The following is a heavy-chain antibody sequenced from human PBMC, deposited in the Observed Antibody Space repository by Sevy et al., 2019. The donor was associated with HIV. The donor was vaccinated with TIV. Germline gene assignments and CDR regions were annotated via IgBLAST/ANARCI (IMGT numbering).Heavy chain of an antibody. CDR3: ARVSATLAGKPHFDF. V-gene: IGHV4-61*01. J-gene: IGHJ4*02. D-gene: IGHD6-19*01. Sequence: SETLSLTCSVSRVSVSSDHYYWTWIRQPPGKGLEWIGYMYSSRSTNYNSSLKSRVTISVDTSKNQFSLKLTSVTAADTAVYYCARVSATLAGKPHFDFWGQGTQVTVSS. CDR2: MYSSRST. CDR1: RVSVSSDHYY.